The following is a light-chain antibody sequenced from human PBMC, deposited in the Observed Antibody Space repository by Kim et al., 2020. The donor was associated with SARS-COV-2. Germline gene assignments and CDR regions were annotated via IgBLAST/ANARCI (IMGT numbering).Light chain of an antibody. Sequence: EIVLTQSPGTLSLSPGERATLSCRASQSISSSYLAWYQHKPGQAPKLLIYAASSRATGIPDRFSGSGSGTDFTLTISRLEPEDFAVYYCQYYTSSFTFGGGTKVDIK. CDR2: AAS. CDR3: QYYTSSFT. V-gene: IGKV3-20*01. CDR1: QSISSSY. J-gene: IGKJ4*01.